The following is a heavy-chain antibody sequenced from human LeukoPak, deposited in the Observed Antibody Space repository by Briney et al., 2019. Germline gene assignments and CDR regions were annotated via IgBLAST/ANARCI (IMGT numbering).Heavy chain of an antibody. D-gene: IGHD2-2*01. CDR1: GGSISSYY. J-gene: IGHJ5*02. CDR2: IYYSGST. CDR3: ARLYCSSTSCYPDESWFDP. Sequence: SETLSLTCTVSGGSISSYYWSWIRQPPGKGLEWIGYIYYSGSTNYNPSLKSRVTISVDTSKNQFSLKLSSVTAADTAVYYCARLYCSSTSCYPDESWFDPWGQGTLVTVSS. V-gene: IGHV4-59*01.